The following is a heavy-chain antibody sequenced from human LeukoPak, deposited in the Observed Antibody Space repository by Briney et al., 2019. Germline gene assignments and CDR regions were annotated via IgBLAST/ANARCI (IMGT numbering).Heavy chain of an antibody. V-gene: IGHV4-34*01. CDR3: ARSGWFGELYY. CDR2: INHSGST. CDR1: GVASSGNY. Sequence: SETLSLTCGVYGVASSGNYWSWIRQSPGRGLEWIGEINHSGSTNYNPSLKSRVTISVDTSKNQFSLKLSSVTAADTAVYYCARSGWFGELYYWGQGTLVTVSS. D-gene: IGHD3-10*01. J-gene: IGHJ4*02.